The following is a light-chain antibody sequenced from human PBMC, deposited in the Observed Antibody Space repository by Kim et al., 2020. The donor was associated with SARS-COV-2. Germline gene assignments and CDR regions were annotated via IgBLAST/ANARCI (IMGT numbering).Light chain of an antibody. CDR1: DSNIGTGYN. J-gene: IGLJ3*02. CDR3: QSYDSSLSAWV. V-gene: IGLV1-40*01. Sequence: QSVLTQPPSVSGARGQRVTISCTGSDSNIGTGYNVHWYQQLPGTAPKVVIYNSDNRPSGVPDRFSGAKSGTSASLAITGLQAEDEADYYCQSYDSSLSAWVFGGGTKLTVL. CDR2: NSD.